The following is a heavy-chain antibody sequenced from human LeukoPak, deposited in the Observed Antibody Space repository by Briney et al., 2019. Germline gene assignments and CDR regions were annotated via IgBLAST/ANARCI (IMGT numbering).Heavy chain of an antibody. J-gene: IGHJ4*02. CDR2: INPNSGGT. D-gene: IGHD1-7*01. CDR1: GYTFTGYY. CDR3: ARDLGTGTTNYFDY. Sequence: ASVKVSCKASGYTFTGYYMHWVRQAPGQGLEWMGWINPNSGGTNYAQKFQGRVTMTRDTSISTAYMELSRLRSDDTAVYYCARDLGTGTTNYFDYWGQGTLVTVSS. V-gene: IGHV1-2*02.